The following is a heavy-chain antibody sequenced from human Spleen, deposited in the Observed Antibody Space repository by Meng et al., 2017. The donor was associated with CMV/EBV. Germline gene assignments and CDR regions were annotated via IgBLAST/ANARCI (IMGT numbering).Heavy chain of an antibody. J-gene: IGHJ5*02. Sequence: WSCIGQLPEKGLEWKAAVSHSGSSGFNPSLKTRITISVNTSKRQFSLRLISVTAADTAVYYWARSPTPRMIPPSYSLVKRTYWLDPWGQGTLVTVSS. V-gene: IGHV4-34*01. CDR2: VSHSGSS. D-gene: IGHD2-21*01. CDR3: ARSPTPRMIPPSYSLVKRTYWLDP.